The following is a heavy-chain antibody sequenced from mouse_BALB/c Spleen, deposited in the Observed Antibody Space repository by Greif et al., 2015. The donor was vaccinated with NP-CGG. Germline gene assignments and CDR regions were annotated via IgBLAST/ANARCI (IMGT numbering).Heavy chain of an antibody. CDR2: IYPGSGNT. CDR3: ARRTGTEAMDY. D-gene: IGHD4-1*01. CDR1: GYTFTDYY. Sequence: QVHVKQSGPELVKAGASVKISCKASGYTFTDYYINWVKQKPGQGLEWIGWIYPGSGNTKYNEKFKGKATLTVDTSSSTAYMQFSSLTSEDTAVYFCARRTGTEAMDYWGQGTSVTVSS. J-gene: IGHJ4*01. V-gene: IGHV1-84*02.